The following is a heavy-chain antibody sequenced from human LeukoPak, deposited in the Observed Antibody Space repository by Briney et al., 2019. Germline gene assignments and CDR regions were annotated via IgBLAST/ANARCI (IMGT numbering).Heavy chain of an antibody. Sequence: PGGSLRLSCAASGFTFDDYAMHWVRQAPGKGLEWVSGISWNSGSIGYADSVKGRFTISRDNAKNSLYLQMNSLRAEDTALYYCAKDMMAAYGQQLVPNPIDYWGQGTLVTVSP. V-gene: IGHV3-9*01. CDR2: ISWNSGSI. J-gene: IGHJ4*02. CDR1: GFTFDDYA. D-gene: IGHD6-13*01. CDR3: AKDMMAAYGQQLVPNPIDY.